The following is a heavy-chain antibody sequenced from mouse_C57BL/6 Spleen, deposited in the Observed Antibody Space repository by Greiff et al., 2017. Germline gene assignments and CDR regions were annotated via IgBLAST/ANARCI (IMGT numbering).Heavy chain of an antibody. D-gene: IGHD2-4*01. Sequence: EVMLVESGGGLVKPGGSLKLSCAASGFTFSDYGMHWVRQAPEKGLEWVAYISSGSSTIYYADTVKGRFTISRDNAKNTLFLQMTSLRSEDTAMYYCARPEDYDDARDYWGQGTSVTVSS. CDR1: GFTFSDYG. V-gene: IGHV5-17*01. CDR2: ISSGSSTI. J-gene: IGHJ4*01. CDR3: ARPEDYDDARDY.